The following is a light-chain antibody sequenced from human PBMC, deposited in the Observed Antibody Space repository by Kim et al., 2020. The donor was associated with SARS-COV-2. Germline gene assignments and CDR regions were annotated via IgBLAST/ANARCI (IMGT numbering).Light chain of an antibody. CDR1: HSSSSC. Sequence: SGGGTALPCCKDSHSSSSCLAGYQQQPGQAPRILIYGASSRATGIPDRFSGSGAGTDFTPTISRLEAEDFAVYYCQQYGSCPPWTFGQGTKVEIK. V-gene: IGKV3-20*01. CDR2: GAS. CDR3: QQYGSCPPWT. J-gene: IGKJ1*01.